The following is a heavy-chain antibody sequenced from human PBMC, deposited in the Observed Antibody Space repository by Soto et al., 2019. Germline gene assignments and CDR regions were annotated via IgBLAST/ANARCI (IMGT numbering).Heavy chain of an antibody. CDR2: ISTYNGNT. J-gene: IGHJ4*02. D-gene: IGHD1-7*01. V-gene: IGHV1-18*01. Sequence: ASVKVSCKASGYTFTSYGITWVRQAPGQGLEWMGWISTYNGNTNYVQKLQGRVTMTTDTSTSTAYMELRRLRSDDTAVYYCARPGITGTTAFDYWGQGTLVTVSS. CDR3: ARPGITGTTAFDY. CDR1: GYTFTSYG.